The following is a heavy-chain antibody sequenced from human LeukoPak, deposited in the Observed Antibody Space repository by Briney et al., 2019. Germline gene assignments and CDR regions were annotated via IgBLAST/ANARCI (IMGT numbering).Heavy chain of an antibody. J-gene: IGHJ4*02. D-gene: IGHD2-15*01. Sequence: GGSLRLSCAASGFTFSSYSMNWVRQAPGKGLEWVSSISSSSSYIYYADSVKGRFTISRDNAKNSLYLQMNSLRAEDTAVYYCARDLRPHCSGGSCSGDYWGQGTLVTVSS. CDR3: ARDLRPHCSGGSCSGDY. V-gene: IGHV3-21*01. CDR2: ISSSSSYI. CDR1: GFTFSSYS.